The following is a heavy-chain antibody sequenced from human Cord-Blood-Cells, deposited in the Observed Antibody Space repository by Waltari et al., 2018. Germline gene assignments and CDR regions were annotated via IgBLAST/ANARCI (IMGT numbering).Heavy chain of an antibody. CDR3: ARPLGYCSSTSCYDAFDI. J-gene: IGHJ3*02. Sequence: QVQLAQSGAAVKKSGASVKVSCTASGYTFTGSYMHGVRQVPGTGLEWMGWINPNSGGTNYAQKFQGRVTMTRDTSISTAYMEVSRLRSDDTAVYYCARPLGYCSSTSCYDAFDIWGQGTMVTVSS. D-gene: IGHD2-2*01. CDR1: GYTFTGSY. V-gene: IGHV1-2*02. CDR2: INPNSGGT.